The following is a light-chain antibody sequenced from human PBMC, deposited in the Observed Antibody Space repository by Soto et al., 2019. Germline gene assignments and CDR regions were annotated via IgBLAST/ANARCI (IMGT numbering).Light chain of an antibody. CDR3: QQYGSSPPWT. Sequence: IVLTQSPGTLSLSPGERATLSCRASQSVSSSYLAWYQQKPGQAPRLLIYGASSRATGIPDRFSGSGSGTDFTLTISRLEPEDFAVYYCQQYGSSPPWTFGQGTNVDIK. CDR2: GAS. CDR1: QSVSSSY. J-gene: IGKJ1*01. V-gene: IGKV3-20*01.